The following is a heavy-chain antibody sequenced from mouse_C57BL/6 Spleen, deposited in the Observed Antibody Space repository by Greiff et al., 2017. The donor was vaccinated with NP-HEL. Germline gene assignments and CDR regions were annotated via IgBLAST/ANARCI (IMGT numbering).Heavy chain of an antibody. J-gene: IGHJ2*01. CDR2: IDPSDSYT. Sequence: QVQLQQPGAELVKPGASVKLSCKASGYTFTSYWMQWVKQRPGQGLEWIGEIDPSDSYTNYNQKFKGKATLTVDTSSSTAYMQLSSLASEDSAVYYCARGGHYYGSSYVFDYWGQSTTLTVSS. V-gene: IGHV1-50*01. D-gene: IGHD1-1*01. CDR1: GYTFTSYW. CDR3: ARGGHYYGSSYVFDY.